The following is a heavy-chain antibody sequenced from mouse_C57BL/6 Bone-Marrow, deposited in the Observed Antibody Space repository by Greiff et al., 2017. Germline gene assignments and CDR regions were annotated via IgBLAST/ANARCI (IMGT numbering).Heavy chain of an antibody. J-gene: IGHJ2*01. CDR2: IDPSDSYT. Sequence: QVQLQQPGAELVKPGASVKLSCKASGYTFTSYWMQWVKPRPGQGLEWIGEIDPSDSYTNYNQKFKGKATLTVDTSSSTAYMQLSSLTAEDSAVYYCASITTVVDFDYWGQGTTLTVSS. CDR3: ASITTVVDFDY. V-gene: IGHV1-50*01. CDR1: GYTFTSYW. D-gene: IGHD1-1*01.